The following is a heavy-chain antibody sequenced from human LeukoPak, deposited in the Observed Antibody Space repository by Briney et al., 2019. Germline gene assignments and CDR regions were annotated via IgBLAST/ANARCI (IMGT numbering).Heavy chain of an antibody. J-gene: IGHJ4*02. CDR2: INHSGST. Sequence: SETLSLTCAVYGGSFSGYYWSWIRQPPGKGLEWIGEINHSGSTNYNPSLKSRVTISVDTSKNQFSLKLSSVTAADTAVYYCARGMYYYDSRGLNYWGQGTLVTVSS. CDR3: ARGMYYYDSRGLNY. D-gene: IGHD3-22*01. V-gene: IGHV4-34*01. CDR1: GGSFSGYY.